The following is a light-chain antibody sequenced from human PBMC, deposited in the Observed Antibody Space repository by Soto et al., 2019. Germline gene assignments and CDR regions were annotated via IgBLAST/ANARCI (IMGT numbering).Light chain of an antibody. V-gene: IGLV2-14*01. CDR3: STYTSSSTLYV. J-gene: IGLJ1*01. Sequence: QSVLTQPASVSGSPGQSITISCTGTSSDVGGYNYVSWYQQHPGKAPKLMIYGVSNRPSGVSNRFSGSKSGNTASLTISGLQAEYEADYYCSTYTSSSTLYVFGTGTKVTVL. CDR2: GVS. CDR1: SSDVGGYNY.